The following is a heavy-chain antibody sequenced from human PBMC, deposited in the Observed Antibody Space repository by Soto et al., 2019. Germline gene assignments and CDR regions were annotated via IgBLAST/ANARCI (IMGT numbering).Heavy chain of an antibody. CDR3: ARQGRPYRGSGYYDYMDV. CDR1: DFSLKTYW. Sequence: PGASLKISWEACDFSLKTYWAAWVRQKPGKGLEWMGAIFPGDSVTRYSPSFKGQVNTSADRSISTAYLHWNSLKVSETAIYYCARQGRPYRGSGYYDYMDVWGRGTTVTVSS. D-gene: IGHD1-26*01. J-gene: IGHJ6*02. V-gene: IGHV5-51*02. CDR2: IFPGDSVT.